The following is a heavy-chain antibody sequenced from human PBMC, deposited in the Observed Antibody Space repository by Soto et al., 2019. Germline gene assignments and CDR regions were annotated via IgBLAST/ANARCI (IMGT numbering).Heavy chain of an antibody. CDR2: ISGGGGST. V-gene: IGHV3-23*01. Sequence: GGSLRLSCAASGFSFSSYAMSWVRQAPGKGLEWVSSISGGGGSTYYADSVKGRFTISRVNSKNTLFVQMNSLRAEDTAVYYCAKDSYGSGTDYNHDMDVWGQGTTVTVSS. D-gene: IGHD3-10*01. J-gene: IGHJ6*02. CDR1: GFSFSSYA. CDR3: AKDSYGSGTDYNHDMDV.